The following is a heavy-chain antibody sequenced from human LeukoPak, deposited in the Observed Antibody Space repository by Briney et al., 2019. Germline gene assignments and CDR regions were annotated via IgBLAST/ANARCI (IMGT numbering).Heavy chain of an antibody. V-gene: IGHV1-18*01. CDR1: GYTFTSYG. Sequence: ASVTVSCKASGYTFTSYGISWVRQAPGQGLEWMGWISAYNGNTNYAQKLQGRVTMTTDTSTSTAYMELRSLRSDDTAVYYCATDLQYSSGWDDALDIWGQGTMVTVSS. J-gene: IGHJ3*02. CDR3: ATDLQYSSGWDDALDI. CDR2: ISAYNGNT. D-gene: IGHD6-19*01.